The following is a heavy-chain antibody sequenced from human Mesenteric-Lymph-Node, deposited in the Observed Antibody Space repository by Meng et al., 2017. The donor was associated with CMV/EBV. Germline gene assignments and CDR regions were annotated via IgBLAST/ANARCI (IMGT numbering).Heavy chain of an antibody. Sequence: GESLKISCAASGFTFTQYNMDWVRQAPGKGLEWVSTISSTSNYIYYADSVKGRFTISRDNAKNSLFLQMNSLRAEDAAMYYCARDRARFGMDVWGQGTTVTVSS. CDR2: ISSTSNYI. CDR3: ARDRARFGMDV. V-gene: IGHV3-21*01. D-gene: IGHD3-10*01. J-gene: IGHJ6*02. CDR1: GFTFTQYN.